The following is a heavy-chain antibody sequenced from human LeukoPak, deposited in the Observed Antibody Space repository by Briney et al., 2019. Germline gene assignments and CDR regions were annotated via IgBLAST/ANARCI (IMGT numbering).Heavy chain of an antibody. J-gene: IGHJ2*01. CDR1: GGSISSSSYY. CDR3: ARPVTTTPSHWYFDL. Sequence: PSETLSLTCTVSGGSISSSSYYWGWIRQPPGKGLEWIGSIYYSGSTYYNPCLKSRVTISVDTSKNQFSLKLSSVTAADTAVYYCARPVTTTPSHWYFDLWGRGTLVTVSS. CDR2: IYYSGST. V-gene: IGHV4-39*01. D-gene: IGHD4-11*01.